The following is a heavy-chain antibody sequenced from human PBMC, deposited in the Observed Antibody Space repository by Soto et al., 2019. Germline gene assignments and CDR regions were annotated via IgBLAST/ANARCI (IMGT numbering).Heavy chain of an antibody. V-gene: IGHV4-39*01. CDR1: GGSISSSSYY. J-gene: IGHJ2*01. CDR3: AGHPPPPGKAAGGSLWYFDL. Sequence: QLQLQESGPGLVKPSETLSLTCTVSGGSISSSSYYWGWIRQPPGKGLEWIGSIYYSGSTYYNPSLKSRVTKTGRTAKKQVPLKLSPCAAGGKGGDLCAGHPPPPGKAAGGSLWYFDLWGRGTLVTVSS. D-gene: IGHD6-13*01. CDR2: IYYSGST.